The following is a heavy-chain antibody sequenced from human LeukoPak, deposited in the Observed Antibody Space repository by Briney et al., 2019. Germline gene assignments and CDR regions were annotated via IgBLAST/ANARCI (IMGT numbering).Heavy chain of an antibody. J-gene: IGHJ4*02. CDR2: ISSSSSYT. V-gene: IGHV3-11*06. CDR1: GFTFSDYY. CDR3: ARASNYDSSSWYVDY. Sequence: GGSLRLSCAAAGFTFSDYYMSWIRQAPGKGLEGVSYISSSSSYTNYADSVKGRFTISRDNAKNSLYLQMNSLRGDDTAVYYCARASNYDSSSWYVDYWGQGTLVTVSS. D-gene: IGHD6-13*01.